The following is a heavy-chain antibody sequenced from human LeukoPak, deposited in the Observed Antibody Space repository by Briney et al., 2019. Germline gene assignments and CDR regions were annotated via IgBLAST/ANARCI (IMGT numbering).Heavy chain of an antibody. V-gene: IGHV4-59*11. CDR1: GGSLSSHY. CDR2: IHDTGST. D-gene: IGHD2-2*01. CDR3: ARFSSGCSTSSCYLTY. Sequence: SETLSLTCSVSGGSLSSHYWSWIRQPPGKGLELIGHIHDTGSTFYNPSLRGRVSISLDTSNNQFSLKLTSMTAADTAVYYCARFSSGCSTSSCYLTYWGQGTLVTVS. J-gene: IGHJ4*02.